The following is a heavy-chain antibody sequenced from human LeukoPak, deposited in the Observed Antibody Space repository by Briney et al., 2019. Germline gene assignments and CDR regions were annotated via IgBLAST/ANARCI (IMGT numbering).Heavy chain of an antibody. V-gene: IGHV3-7*01. CDR3: ARDRGYSNFDY. Sequence: GGSLRLSCAASGCTFSNYWMSWVRQAPGKGLEWVANMKEDGSEKNYVDSVKGRFTISRDNAQDSLYLQMNSLRAEDTAVYYCARDRGYSNFDYWGQGTLVTVSS. CDR1: GCTFSNYW. CDR2: MKEDGSEK. D-gene: IGHD4-11*01. J-gene: IGHJ4*02.